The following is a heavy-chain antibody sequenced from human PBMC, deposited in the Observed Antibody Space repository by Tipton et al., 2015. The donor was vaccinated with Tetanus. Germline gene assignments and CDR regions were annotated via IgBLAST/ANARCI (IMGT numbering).Heavy chain of an antibody. V-gene: IGHV1-18*01. J-gene: IGHJ5*02. CDR1: GYTFTHYG. D-gene: IGHD3/OR15-3a*01. Sequence: QVQLVQSGAEVKKPGASVKVSCKASGYTFTHYGVNWVRQAPGQGLEWMGWISPFNENVNYAEKFQGRLTMTTDRSTATVYMDLRSLRSDDTAVYYCARGRGLRPHEYLEHWGQGTLVTVSS. CDR2: ISPFNENV. CDR3: ARGRGLRPHEYLEH.